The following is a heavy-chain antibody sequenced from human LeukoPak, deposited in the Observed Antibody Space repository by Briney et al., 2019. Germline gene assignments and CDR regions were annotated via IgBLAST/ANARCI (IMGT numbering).Heavy chain of an antibody. CDR1: GFTFSSYS. D-gene: IGHD6-19*01. Sequence: HPGGSLRLSCAASGFTFSSYSMNWVRQAPGKGLEWVSYISSSSSTIYYTDSVKGRFTISRDNAKNSLYLQMNSLRDEDTAVYYCARGWLVRRAALFGYYYYGMDVWGQGTTVTVSS. CDR2: ISSSSSTI. J-gene: IGHJ6*02. V-gene: IGHV3-48*02. CDR3: ARGWLVRRAALFGYYYYGMDV.